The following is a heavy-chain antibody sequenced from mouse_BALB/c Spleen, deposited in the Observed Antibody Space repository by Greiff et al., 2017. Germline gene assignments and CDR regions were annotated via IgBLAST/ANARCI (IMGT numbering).Heavy chain of an antibody. CDR3: AREGRNDGFDD. D-gene: IGHD2-14*01. CDR1: GFTFSSYA. V-gene: IGHV5-6-5*01. J-gene: IGHJ2*01. CDR2: ISSGGST. Sequence: EVLLVESGGGLVKPGGSLKLSCAASGFTFSSYAMSWVRQTPEKRLEWVASISSGGSTYYPDRVKGRITISRDNARNILSLQMSSLRSEDTAMYDCAREGRNDGFDDWGQGTTLTVSS.